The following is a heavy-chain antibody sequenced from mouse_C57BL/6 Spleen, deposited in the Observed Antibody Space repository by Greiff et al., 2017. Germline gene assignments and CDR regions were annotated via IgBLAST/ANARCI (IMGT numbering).Heavy chain of an antibody. V-gene: IGHV1-39*01. CDR3: ARSEFITAVVDFSYFAY. CDR2: INPNYGTT. D-gene: IGHD1-1*01. CDR1: GYSFTDYN. J-gene: IGHJ3*01. Sequence: VQLKQSGPELVKPGASVKISCKASGYSFTDYNMNWVKQSNGKSLEWIGVINPNYGTTSYNQKFKGKATLTVDQSSSTAYMQLNSLTSEYSAVYYCARSEFITAVVDFSYFAYWGQGTLVTVSA.